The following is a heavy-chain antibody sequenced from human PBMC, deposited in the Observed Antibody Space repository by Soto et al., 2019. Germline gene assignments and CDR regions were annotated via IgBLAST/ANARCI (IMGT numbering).Heavy chain of an antibody. CDR1: GFTFSIYG. CDR3: ERESSENWFDP. CDR2: IWYDGSNK. D-gene: IGHD2-15*01. J-gene: IGHJ5*02. V-gene: IGHV3-33*01. Sequence: PGGSMRLSCAASGFTFSIYGMHWVRQAPGKGLEWVAVIWYDGSNKYYADSVKGRFTISRDNPKNTLYLQMNDLRAEDTAVYYCERESSENWFDPWGQGSLVTVSS.